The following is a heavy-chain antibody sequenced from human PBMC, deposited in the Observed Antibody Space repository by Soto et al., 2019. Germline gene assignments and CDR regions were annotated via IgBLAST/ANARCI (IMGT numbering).Heavy chain of an antibody. CDR3: ARGRGAIFGVLTRDDAFDI. D-gene: IGHD3-3*01. Sequence: WDSVKVSCKASGGTFSSYAISWVRQAPGQGLEWMGGIIPIFATANYAQKFPGRVTITADESTSTAYMELSRLRSDDTAVYYCARGRGAIFGVLTRDDAFDIWGQGTLVTVAS. CDR2: IIPIFATA. V-gene: IGHV1-69*13. CDR1: GGTFSSYA. J-gene: IGHJ3*02.